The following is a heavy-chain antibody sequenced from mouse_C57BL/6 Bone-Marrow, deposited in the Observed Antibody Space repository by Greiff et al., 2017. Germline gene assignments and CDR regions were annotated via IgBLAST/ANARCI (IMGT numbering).Heavy chain of an antibody. Sequence: QVQLQQSGPGLVQPSQSLSITCTVSGFSLTSYGVHWVRQSPGKGLEWLGVIWSGGSTDYNAAFISRLSISKDNSKSQVFFKMNSLQADDTAIYYCARYYDYDGFAYWGQGTLVTVSA. V-gene: IGHV2-2*01. CDR3: ARYYDYDGFAY. D-gene: IGHD2-4*01. CDR1: GFSLTSYG. J-gene: IGHJ3*01. CDR2: IWSGGST.